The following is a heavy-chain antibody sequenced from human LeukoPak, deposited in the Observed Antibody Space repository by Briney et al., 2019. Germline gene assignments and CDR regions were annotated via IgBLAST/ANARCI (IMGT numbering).Heavy chain of an antibody. V-gene: IGHV4-39*01. D-gene: IGHD4-17*01. CDR3: ARLSVSTVTRQFDY. Sequence: TETLSLTCTLSGGSVSSSTFFWGWIRQPPGKGLDWIGGIYYIASAYYNPSLRSRVTMSMDTSKHQFTLKLNSVSAADTAVYYCARLSVSTVTRQFDYWGQGTLVTVSS. CDR2: IYYIASA. CDR1: GGSVSSSTFF. J-gene: IGHJ4*02.